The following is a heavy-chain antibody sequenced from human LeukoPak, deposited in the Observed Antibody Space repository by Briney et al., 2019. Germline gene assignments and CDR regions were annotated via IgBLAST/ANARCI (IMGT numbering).Heavy chain of an antibody. J-gene: IGHJ4*02. CDR3: AKAPRYFDWLLGSGFDY. CDR2: IRYDGSNK. Sequence: PGGSLRLSCAASGFTFSSYGMHWVCQAPGKGLEWVAFIRYDGSNKYYADSVKGRFTISRDNSKNTLYLQMNSLRAEDTAVYYCAKAPRYFDWLLGSGFDYWGQGTLVTVSS. CDR1: GFTFSSYG. D-gene: IGHD3-9*01. V-gene: IGHV3-30*02.